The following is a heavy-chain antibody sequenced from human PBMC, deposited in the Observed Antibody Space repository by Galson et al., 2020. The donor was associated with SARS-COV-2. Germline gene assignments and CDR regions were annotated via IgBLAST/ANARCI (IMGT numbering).Heavy chain of an antibody. D-gene: IGHD2-2*01. Sequence: GGSLRLSFAASGFALSNSAMHWVRQAPGKGLDWVAIISYDGTTKYNSASVKGRFTISRDISKTTLHLQMNSLRPADTAVYYCARETDEHPSSWYDYWGHGARVSVSS. CDR2: ISYDGTTK. CDR1: GFALSNSA. V-gene: IGHV3-30*04. J-gene: IGHJ5*01. CDR3: ARETDEHPSSWYDY.